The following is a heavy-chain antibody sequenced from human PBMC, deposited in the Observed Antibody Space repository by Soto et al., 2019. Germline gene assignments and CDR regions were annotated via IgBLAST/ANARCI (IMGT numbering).Heavy chain of an antibody. V-gene: IGHV4-4*02. CDR2: IFHSGST. D-gene: IGHD1-26*01. CDR3: ARVYSGSYSDS. J-gene: IGHJ4*02. Sequence: SLTCTVSGGSISGYYWSWVRQPPGKGLEWIGEIFHSGSTHYSPSLKSRVTISVDKSKNHFSLNLTSVTAADTAVYYCARVYSGSYSDSWGQGTLVTVSS. CDR1: GGSISGYY.